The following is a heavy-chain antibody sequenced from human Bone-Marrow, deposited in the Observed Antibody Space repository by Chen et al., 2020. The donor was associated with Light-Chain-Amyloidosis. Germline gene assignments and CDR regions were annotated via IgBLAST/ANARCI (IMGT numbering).Heavy chain of an antibody. CDR3: AKDMTGQLPRSHGMAV. CDR2: ISWNRGRV. CDR1: GFKFGDYA. D-gene: IGHD2-2*01. J-gene: IGHJ6*01. Sequence: EVQVMESGGGLVEPGGSLRLSCAASGFKFGDYAMHWVRQVQGKGLEWVSSISWNRGRVGYAVSWKGRFTISKGNSGNSLYLEMKNLRPEDTALYYCAKDMTGQLPRSHGMAVWGRGTMVTVSS. V-gene: IGHV3-9*01.